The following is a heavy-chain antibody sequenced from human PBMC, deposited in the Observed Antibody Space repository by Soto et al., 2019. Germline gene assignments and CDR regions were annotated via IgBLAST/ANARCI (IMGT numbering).Heavy chain of an antibody. CDR3: AAIVIAAETPFDI. CDR2: INAGNGNT. CDR1: GYTFTSYA. D-gene: IGHD6-13*01. J-gene: IGHJ3*02. V-gene: IGHV1-3*01. Sequence: ASVKVSCKASGYTFTSYAMHWVRQAPGQRLEWMGWINAGNGNTKYSQKFQGRVTITRDTSASTAYMELSSLRSEDTAVYYCAAIVIAAETPFDIWGQGTMVTVSS.